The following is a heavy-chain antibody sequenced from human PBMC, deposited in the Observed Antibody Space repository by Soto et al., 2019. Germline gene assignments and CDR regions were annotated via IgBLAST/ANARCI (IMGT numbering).Heavy chain of an antibody. CDR2: INHSGST. D-gene: IGHD6-6*01. J-gene: IGHJ6*02. CDR3: AREWRSIAARKYYYYYYGMDV. V-gene: IGHV4-34*01. CDR1: GGSFSGYY. Sequence: PSETLSLTCAVYGGSFSGYYWSWIRQPPGKGLEWIGEINHSGSTNYNPSLKSRVTISVDTSKNQFSLKLSSVTAADTAVYYCAREWRSIAARKYYYYYYGMDVWGQGTTVTVS.